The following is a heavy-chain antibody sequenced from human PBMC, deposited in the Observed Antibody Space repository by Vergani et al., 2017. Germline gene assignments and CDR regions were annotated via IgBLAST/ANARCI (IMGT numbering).Heavy chain of an antibody. Sequence: EVQLVESGGVVVQPGGSLRLFCAASGFTFDDYTMHWVRQAPGKGLEWVSLISWDGGSTYYADSVKGRFTISRDNSKNSLYLQMNSLRTEDTALYYCAKDSNGWPEYCYYYYCMDVWGQGTTVTVSS. CDR1: GFTFDDYT. CDR2: ISWDGGST. CDR3: AKDSNGWPEYCYYYYCMDV. J-gene: IGHJ6*02. V-gene: IGHV3-43*01. D-gene: IGHD6-19*01.